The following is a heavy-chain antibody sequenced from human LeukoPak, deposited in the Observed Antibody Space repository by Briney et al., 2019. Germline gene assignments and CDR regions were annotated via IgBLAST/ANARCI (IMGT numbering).Heavy chain of an antibody. CDR3: ARDHRIGGS. V-gene: IGHV3-53*01. CDR1: GFTVSSNY. D-gene: IGHD3-16*01. Sequence: GGSLRLSCAASGFTVSSNYISWVRQAPGKGLEWVSVIYSDGSTFYADSVKGRFTISRDNSKNTLYLQMNSLRADDTAVYFCARDHRIGGSWGQGTLVTVSS. J-gene: IGHJ4*02. CDR2: IYSDGST.